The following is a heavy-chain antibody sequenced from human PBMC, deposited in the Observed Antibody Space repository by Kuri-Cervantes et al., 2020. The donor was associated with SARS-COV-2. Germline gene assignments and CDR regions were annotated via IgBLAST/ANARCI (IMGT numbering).Heavy chain of an antibody. CDR1: GYSFTSYW. CDR2: IYPGDSDT. CDR3: ARAIRDYYDSSAYFDY. V-gene: IGHV5-51*01. J-gene: IGHJ4*02. Sequence: KVSCKGSGYSFTSYWIGWVRQMPGKGLEWMGIIYPGDSDTRYSPSFQGQVTISADKSISTAYLQWSSLKASDTAMYYCARAIRDYYDSSAYFDYWGQGTLVTCYS. D-gene: IGHD3-22*01.